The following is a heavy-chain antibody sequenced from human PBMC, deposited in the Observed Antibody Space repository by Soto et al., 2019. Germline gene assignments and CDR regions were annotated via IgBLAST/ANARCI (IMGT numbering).Heavy chain of an antibody. CDR1: GYTFTGYY. V-gene: IGHV1-2*02. D-gene: IGHD3-16*01. Sequence: ASVKVSCKASGYTFTGYYMHWVRQAPGQGLEWMGWINPNSGGTNYAQKFQGRVTMTRDTSIITAYMELSRQISNDKAVYYCARLKYRAGLGYWGQGTLVTVSS. J-gene: IGHJ4*02. CDR2: INPNSGGT. CDR3: ARLKYRAGLGY.